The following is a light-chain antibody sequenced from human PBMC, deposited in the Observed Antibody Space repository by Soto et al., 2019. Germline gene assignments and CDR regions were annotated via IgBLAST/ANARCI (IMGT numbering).Light chain of an antibody. J-gene: IGLJ2*01. CDR3: CSYVGTSTFGVV. CDR1: SSDVGTYDL. V-gene: IGLV2-23*03. CDR2: EGT. Sequence: QSALTQPASVSGSPGQSITISCTGSSSDVGTYDLVSWYQHHPGKAPKVMIYEGTKRPSGVSNRFSGSKSGNTASLTISGLQADDEADYYCCSYVGTSTFGVVFGGGTKVTVL.